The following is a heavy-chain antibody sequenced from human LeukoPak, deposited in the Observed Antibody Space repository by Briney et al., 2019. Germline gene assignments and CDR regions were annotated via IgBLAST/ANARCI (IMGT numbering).Heavy chain of an antibody. CDR2: ISGSGGST. CDR1: GFTFSSYA. D-gene: IGHD5-18*01. CDR3: AKARAGYGPPTYYFDY. J-gene: IGHJ4*02. V-gene: IGHV3-23*01. Sequence: GGSLRLSCAASGFTFSSYAMSWVRQAPGKGLEWVSAISGSGGSTYYADSVKGRFTISRDNSKNTLYLQMNSLRAEDTAVYYCAKARAGYGPPTYYFDYWGQGTLVTVSS.